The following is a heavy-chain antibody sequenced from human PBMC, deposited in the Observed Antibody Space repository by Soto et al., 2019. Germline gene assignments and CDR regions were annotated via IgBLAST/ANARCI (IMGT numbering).Heavy chain of an antibody. V-gene: IGHV4-59*01. D-gene: IGHD4-17*01. CDR3: ARTTRMTTMIDY. CDR1: NDSISSYY. J-gene: IGHJ4*02. Sequence: SETLSLTCTVSNDSISSYYWSWIRQPPGKGLEWIGYVYYSGGTKYNPSLKGRLTMSLDMSEEQFSLRLTSVTAADTAVYFCARTTRMTTMIDYWGQGTQVTVSS. CDR2: VYYSGGT.